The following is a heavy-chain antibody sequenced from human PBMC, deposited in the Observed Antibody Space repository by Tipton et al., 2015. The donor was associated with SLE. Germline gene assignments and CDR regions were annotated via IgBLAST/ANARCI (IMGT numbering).Heavy chain of an antibody. D-gene: IGHD5-18*01. Sequence: QSGAEVKKPGASVKVSCKASGYTFTSYGISWVRQAPGQGLEWMGWISAYNGNTNYAQKLQGRVTMTTDTSTSTAYMELRSLRSDDTAVYYRARPSGYTAMAPYYYYFDYWGQGTLVPVSS. CDR3: ARPSGYTAMAPYYYYFDY. J-gene: IGHJ4*02. CDR2: ISAYNGNT. V-gene: IGHV1-18*01. CDR1: GYTFTSYG.